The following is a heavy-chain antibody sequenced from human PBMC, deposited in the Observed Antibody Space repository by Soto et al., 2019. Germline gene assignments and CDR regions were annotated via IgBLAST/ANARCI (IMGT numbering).Heavy chain of an antibody. J-gene: IGHJ6*02. CDR3: ASISPIFGVVTNYYYYGMDV. CDR2: IIPIFGTA. V-gene: IGHV1-69*13. Sequence: SVKVSCKASGGTFSSYAISWVRQAPGQGPEWMGGIIPIFGTANYAQKFQGRVTITADESTSTAYMELSSLRSEDTAVYYCASISPIFGVVTNYYYYGMDVWGQGTTVTVSS. D-gene: IGHD3-3*02. CDR1: GGTFSSYA.